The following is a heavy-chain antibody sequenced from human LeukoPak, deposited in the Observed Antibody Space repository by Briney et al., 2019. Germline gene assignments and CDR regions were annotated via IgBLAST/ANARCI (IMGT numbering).Heavy chain of an antibody. J-gene: IGHJ5*02. D-gene: IGHD3-10*01. CDR2: IYPGDSDT. Sequence: GESLKISCKGSGYSFTSYWIGWVRQMPGKGLEWMGIIYPGDSDTRYSPSFQGQVTISADKSISAAYLQWSSLKASDTAMYYCARASYGSGSPAVWFDPWGQGTLVTVSS. CDR1: GYSFTSYW. CDR3: ARASYGSGSPAVWFDP. V-gene: IGHV5-51*01.